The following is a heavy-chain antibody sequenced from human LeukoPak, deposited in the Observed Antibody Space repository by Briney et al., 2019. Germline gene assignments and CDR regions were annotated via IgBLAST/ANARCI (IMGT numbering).Heavy chain of an antibody. V-gene: IGHV4-4*07. CDR2: IYYSGST. D-gene: IGHD6-19*01. J-gene: IGHJ5*02. CDR3: ARDHKQWLSNWFDP. Sequence: SETLSLTCTVSGGSISSYYWSWIRQPAGKGLEWIGRIYYSGSTYYNPSLKSRVTISVDTSKNQFSLKLSSVTAADTAVYYCARDHKQWLSNWFDPWGQGTLVTVSS. CDR1: GGSISSYY.